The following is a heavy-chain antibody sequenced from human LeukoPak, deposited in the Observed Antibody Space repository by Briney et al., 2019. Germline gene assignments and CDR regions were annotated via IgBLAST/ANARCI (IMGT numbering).Heavy chain of an antibody. CDR3: ASQSSGSSTRAPDF. CDR2: ISASSRTT. Sequence: GGSLRLSCETSGVIFSSLSLNCVRQPPGKGLEWLSYISASSRTTYYADSVKGRFIVSRDNAKNSLFLQMDSLRADDTALYYCASQSSGSSTRAPDFWGQGTVVTVSS. D-gene: IGHD1-26*01. V-gene: IGHV3-48*04. CDR1: GVIFSSLS. J-gene: IGHJ4*02.